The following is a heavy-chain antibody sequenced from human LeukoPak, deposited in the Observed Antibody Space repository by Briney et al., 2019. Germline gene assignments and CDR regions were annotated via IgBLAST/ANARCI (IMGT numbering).Heavy chain of an antibody. V-gene: IGHV3-9*03. CDR1: GFTFDDYA. Sequence: SGGSLRLSCAASGFTFDDYAMHWVRQAPGKGLEWVSGISWNSGSIGYADSVKGRFTISRDNAKNSLYLQMNSLRAEDMALYYCAKDAGPMAAGVFDYWGQGTLVTVSS. J-gene: IGHJ4*02. CDR2: ISWNSGSI. D-gene: IGHD2-8*02. CDR3: AKDAGPMAAGVFDY.